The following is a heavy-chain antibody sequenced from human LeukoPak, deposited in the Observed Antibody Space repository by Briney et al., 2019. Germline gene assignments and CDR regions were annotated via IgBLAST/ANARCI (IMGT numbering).Heavy chain of an antibody. CDR2: IRYDGSNK. Sequence: GGSLRLSCAASGFTFSSYGMHWVRQAPGKGLEWVAFIRYDGSNKYYADSVKGRFTIPRDNSKNTLYLQMNSLRAEDTAVYYCAKELIWLGELGNLDYWGQGTLVTVSS. D-gene: IGHD3-10*01. J-gene: IGHJ4*02. CDR3: AKELIWLGELGNLDY. V-gene: IGHV3-30*02. CDR1: GFTFSSYG.